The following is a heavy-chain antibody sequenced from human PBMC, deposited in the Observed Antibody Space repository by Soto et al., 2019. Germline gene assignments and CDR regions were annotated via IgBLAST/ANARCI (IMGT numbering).Heavy chain of an antibody. Sequence: QVRLVESGGGVVQPGRSLRLSCAASGFTFSSYGMHWVRQAPGKGLEWVAVIWYDGSNKYYADSVKGRFTISRDNSKNTLYLQMNSLRAEDTAVYYCARVRDYGDLYYYYYGMDVWGQGTTVTVSS. CDR1: GFTFSSYG. CDR3: ARVRDYGDLYYYYYGMDV. J-gene: IGHJ6*02. CDR2: IWYDGSNK. D-gene: IGHD4-17*01. V-gene: IGHV3-33*01.